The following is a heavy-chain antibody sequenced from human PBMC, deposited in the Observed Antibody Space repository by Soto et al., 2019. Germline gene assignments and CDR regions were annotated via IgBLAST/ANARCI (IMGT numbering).Heavy chain of an antibody. Sequence: GGSLRLSCAASGLTISNAWMNWVRQAPGKGLEWVGRIKTNTEGGTTDYAAAVKGRFTVSRDDSKNTLYLQMNSLKTEDTAVYYCTTGSVEAVWGQGTTVTVSS. J-gene: IGHJ6*02. CDR1: GLTISNAW. V-gene: IGHV3-15*07. D-gene: IGHD2-15*01. CDR3: TTGSVEAV. CDR2: IKTNTEGGTT.